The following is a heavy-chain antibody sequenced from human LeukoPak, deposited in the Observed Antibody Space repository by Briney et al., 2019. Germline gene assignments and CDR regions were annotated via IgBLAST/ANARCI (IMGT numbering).Heavy chain of an antibody. V-gene: IGHV3-74*01. CDR1: GFTFSSYW. CDR3: ARGPPDGSGSYYPGAY. Sequence: GGSLRLSCAASGFTFSSYWMHWVRHAPGKGMVWVSRINSHGSSTSYADSVKGRFTISRDNAKNTLYLQMNRLRVEDTAVYYCARGPPDGSGSYYPGAYWGQGTLFTVSS. D-gene: IGHD3-10*01. CDR2: INSHGSST. J-gene: IGHJ4*02.